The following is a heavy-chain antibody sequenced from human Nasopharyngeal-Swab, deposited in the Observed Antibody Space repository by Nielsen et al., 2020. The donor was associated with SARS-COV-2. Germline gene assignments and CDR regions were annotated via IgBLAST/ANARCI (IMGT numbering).Heavy chain of an antibody. J-gene: IGHJ4*02. Sequence: WIRQPPGKGLEWIGEIFHSGSTTYNSSLKGRVTISMDKSKNQFSLSLTSVTAADTAVYYCVRAAMLGPTRPFDFWGQGTLVTVSS. CDR2: IFHSGST. CDR3: VRAAMLGPTRPFDF. D-gene: IGHD1-26*01. V-gene: IGHV4-4*02.